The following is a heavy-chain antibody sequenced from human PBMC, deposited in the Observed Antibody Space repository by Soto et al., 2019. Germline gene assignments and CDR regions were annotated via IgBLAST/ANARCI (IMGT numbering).Heavy chain of an antibody. J-gene: IGHJ4*02. CDR2: VRGNGDPP. CDR1: GFTFSSYA. D-gene: IGHD5-12*01. Sequence: PGGSLRLSCSASGFTFSSYAMHWVRQAPGKGLEYVSGVRGNGDPPFYADSVKGRFTISRDNSKNTLYLQMSSLSADDTAVYYCVKSRGGNNFDFFDWGQGALVTVYS. CDR3: VKSRGGNNFDFFD. V-gene: IGHV3-64D*06.